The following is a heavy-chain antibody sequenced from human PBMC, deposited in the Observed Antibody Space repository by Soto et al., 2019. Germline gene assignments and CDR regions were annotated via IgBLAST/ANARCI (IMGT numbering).Heavy chain of an antibody. V-gene: IGHV3-21*01. CDR1: GFTFSSYS. J-gene: IGHJ6*03. Sequence: GGSLRLSCAASGFTFSSYSMNWVRQAPGKGLEWVSSISSSSSYIYYADSVKGRFTISRDNAKNSLYLQMNSLRAEDTAVYYCARDADGDKYYYYYYMDVWGKGTTVTVSS. CDR3: ARDADGDKYYYYYYMDV. CDR2: ISSSSSYI. D-gene: IGHD4-17*01.